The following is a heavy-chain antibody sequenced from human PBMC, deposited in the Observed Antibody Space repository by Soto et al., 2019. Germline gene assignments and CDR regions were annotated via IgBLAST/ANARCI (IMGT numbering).Heavy chain of an antibody. V-gene: IGHV3-30*18. J-gene: IGHJ6*02. CDR2: ISYDGSDK. CDR1: GFTFNNSG. Sequence: GGSLRLSCRVSGFTFNNSGMHWVRQAPGKGLEWMAVISYDGSDKYYADSVKGRVVISRDNSKNTLNLEMNSLRAEDTAIYYCVKDRVPGAYGNYYGMDVWGQGTTVTVSS. D-gene: IGHD5-12*01. CDR3: VKDRVPGAYGNYYGMDV.